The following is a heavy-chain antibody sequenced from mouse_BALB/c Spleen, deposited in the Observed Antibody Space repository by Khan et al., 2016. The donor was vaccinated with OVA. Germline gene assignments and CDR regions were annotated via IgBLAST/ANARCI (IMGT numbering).Heavy chain of an antibody. D-gene: IGHD1-1*02. J-gene: IGHJ3*01. V-gene: IGHV1S127*01. CDR1: GYTFTSFW. CDR3: TRGGYGGPFDY. CDR2: IDPSKSET. Sequence: QVQLKQSGPELVRPGASVKMSCKASGYTFTSFWINWVKQRPGQGLEWIGMIDPSKSETRLNQKFKDKATLNVDKSSNTAYMQLSRLTSEGSAVYYCTRGGYGGPFDYWGQGTLVSVSA.